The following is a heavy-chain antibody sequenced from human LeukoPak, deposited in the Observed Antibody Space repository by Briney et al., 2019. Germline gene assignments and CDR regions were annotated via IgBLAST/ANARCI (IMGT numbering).Heavy chain of an antibody. CDR2: ISSSSSTI. J-gene: IGHJ3*02. D-gene: IGHD6-19*01. CDR3: AKDLGVEQWLANAFDI. CDR1: GFTFSSYS. Sequence: GGSLRLSCAASGFTFSSYSMNWVRQAPGKGLEWVSYISSSSSTIYYADSVKGRFTISRDNSKNTLYLQMNSLRAEDTAVYYCAKDLGVEQWLANAFDIWGQGTMVTVSS. V-gene: IGHV3-48*01.